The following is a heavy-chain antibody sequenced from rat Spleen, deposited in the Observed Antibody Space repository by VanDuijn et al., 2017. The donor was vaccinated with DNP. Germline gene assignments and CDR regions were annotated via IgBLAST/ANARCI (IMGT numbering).Heavy chain of an antibody. V-gene: IGHV2-6*01. CDR2: ISSGGNT. CDR3: ARHRGGAFAGYFDF. D-gene: IGHD1-11*01. J-gene: IGHJ1*01. CDR1: GFSLTSYT. Sequence: QVQLKESGPGLVQPSQTLSLTCTVSGFSLTSYTVSWVRQPPGRGLEWIAAISSGGNTYYNSALKSRLSISRDTSKSQVFLQMNSLQPDDTGTYYCARHRGGAFAGYFDFWGPGTMVTVSS.